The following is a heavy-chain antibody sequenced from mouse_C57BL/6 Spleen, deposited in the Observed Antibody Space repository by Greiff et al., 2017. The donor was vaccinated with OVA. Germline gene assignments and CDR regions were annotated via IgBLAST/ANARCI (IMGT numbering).Heavy chain of an antibody. Sequence: EVKLQQSGPELVKPGASVKISCKASGYTFTDYYMNWVKQSHGKSLEWIGDINPNNGGTSYNQKFKGKATLTVDKSSSTAYMELRSLTSEDSAVSYCAIFPIYSNPVTWFAYWGQGTLVTVSA. J-gene: IGHJ3*01. CDR2: INPNNGGT. V-gene: IGHV1-26*01. CDR1: GYTFTDYY. CDR3: AIFPIYSNPVTWFAY. D-gene: IGHD2-5*01.